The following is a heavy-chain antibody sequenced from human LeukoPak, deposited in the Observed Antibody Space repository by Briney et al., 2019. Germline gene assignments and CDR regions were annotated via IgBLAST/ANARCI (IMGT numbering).Heavy chain of an antibody. J-gene: IGHJ4*02. V-gene: IGHV2-5*01. CDR3: AYRRLGKSHWYVEFDF. Sequence: ESGPTLVRPTQTLTLTCTLSGVSLTTNGVGVGWIRQPPGKALEWLALIYWNDDSHYNPSLETRLTITKDTSRNHVVLTMTHMDHVDTGTYYCAYRRLGKSHWYVEFDFWGQGILVPVAS. D-gene: IGHD6-13*01. CDR1: GVSLTTNGVG. CDR2: IYWNDDS.